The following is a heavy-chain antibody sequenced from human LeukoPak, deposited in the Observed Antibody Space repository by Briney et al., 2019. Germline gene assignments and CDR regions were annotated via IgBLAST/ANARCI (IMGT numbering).Heavy chain of an antibody. CDR3: ARGRGDGFDI. CDR2: IYTGGSA. Sequence: GGSLRLSCAASGFTVSSNYMSWVRQAPGKGLEWVSVIYTGGSAYYADSAKGRFTISRDNSKNTLYLQMNSLRAEDTAVYYCARGRGDGFDIWGQRTMVTVSS. V-gene: IGHV3-53*01. J-gene: IGHJ3*02. CDR1: GFTVSSNY.